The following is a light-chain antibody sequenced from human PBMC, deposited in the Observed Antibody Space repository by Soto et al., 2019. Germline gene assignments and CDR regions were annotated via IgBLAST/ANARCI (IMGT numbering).Light chain of an antibody. CDR1: SSDVGGYNY. CDR2: DVS. Sequence: QSALTQPASVSGSPGQSITISCTGTSSDVGGYNYVSWYQQHPGKAPKLMIYDVSNRPSGVSNRFSGSKSGNAASLTISGLQAEDEVDYYCISYTSSSTLVVFGGGTQLTVL. J-gene: IGLJ2*01. V-gene: IGLV2-14*01. CDR3: ISYTSSSTLVV.